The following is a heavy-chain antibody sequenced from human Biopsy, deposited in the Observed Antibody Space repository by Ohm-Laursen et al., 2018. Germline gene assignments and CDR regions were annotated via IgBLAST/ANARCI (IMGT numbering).Heavy chain of an antibody. CDR2: ISPKSGGT. J-gene: IGHJ4*02. V-gene: IGHV1-2*02. CDR1: GFSFTGYY. CDR3: ALQSVAQMKNFDY. D-gene: IGHD6-19*01. Sequence: ASVKVSCKASGFSFTGYYIHWVRQAPGQGLEWMGWISPKSGGTNYAQKFQGNITMTKNTSMSTAYMEMSRLRSYDTAVYYCALQSVAQMKNFDYWGQGALVTVSS.